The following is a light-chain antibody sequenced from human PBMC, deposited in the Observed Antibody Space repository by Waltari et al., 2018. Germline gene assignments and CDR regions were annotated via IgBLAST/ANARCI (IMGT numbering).Light chain of an antibody. CDR3: QQYNKWPT. Sequence: IAVTQSPAISSVSQEGRATLSCRDSQSVSIDLVWYQQKPGQAPRLLIYGASTRATGVPARFSGSGSGTDFTLTISSLQSEDVAIYYCQQYNKWPTFGGGTKVDIK. V-gene: IGKV3-15*01. CDR2: GAS. J-gene: IGKJ4*01. CDR1: QSVSID.